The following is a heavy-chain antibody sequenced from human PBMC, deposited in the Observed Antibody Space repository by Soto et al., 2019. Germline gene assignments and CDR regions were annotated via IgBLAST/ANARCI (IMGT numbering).Heavy chain of an antibody. Sequence: EVQLVESGGGFVQPGGSLRLSCAASGCTLSTDWMHWVRQAPGKGLEWVANIKQDGSETYYVDSVKGRFTISRDNARNSLFLQMNGLRAEDTAVYYCARALAADGDFWGQGTLVTVSS. CDR2: IKQDGSET. J-gene: IGHJ4*02. CDR3: ARALAADGDF. CDR1: GCTLSTDW. D-gene: IGHD6-13*01. V-gene: IGHV3-7*01.